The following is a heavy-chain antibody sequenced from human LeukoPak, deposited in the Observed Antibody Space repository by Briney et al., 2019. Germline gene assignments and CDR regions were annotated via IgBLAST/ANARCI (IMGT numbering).Heavy chain of an antibody. CDR1: GFTFSSYG. D-gene: IGHD6-19*01. Sequence: PGGSLRLSCAASGFTFSSYGMHWVRQAPGKGLEWVAVIWYDGSNKYYADSVKGRFTISRDNSKNTLYLQMNSLRAEDTAVYYCAKGEYSSGWYGGNWFDPWGQGTLVTVSS. CDR2: IWYDGSNK. V-gene: IGHV3-30*02. J-gene: IGHJ5*02. CDR3: AKGEYSSGWYGGNWFDP.